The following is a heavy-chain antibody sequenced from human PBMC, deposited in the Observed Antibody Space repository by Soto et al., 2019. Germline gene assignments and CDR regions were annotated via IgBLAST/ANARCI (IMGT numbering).Heavy chain of an antibody. J-gene: IGHJ4*02. CDR3: ARDKITGLFDY. Sequence: SETLSLTCTVSGGSISSGGYSWSWIRQPPGKGLEWIGYIYHSGSTYYNPSLKSRVTISVDTSKNQFSLKLTSVTAADTAVYYCARDKITGLFDYWGQGTLVTVSS. CDR1: GGSISSGGYS. CDR2: IYHSGST. D-gene: IGHD2-8*02. V-gene: IGHV4-30-2*01.